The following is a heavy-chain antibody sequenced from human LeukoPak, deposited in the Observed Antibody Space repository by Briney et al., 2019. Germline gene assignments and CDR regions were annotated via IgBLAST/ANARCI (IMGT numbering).Heavy chain of an antibody. Sequence: GGSLRLSCAASGFTFSSYWMHWVRQAPGKGLVWVPRINSDGSSTSYADSVKGRFTISRDNAKNTLYLQMNSLRAEDTAVYYCASGTYYYDSSGYADYWGQGTLVTVSS. D-gene: IGHD3-22*01. CDR1: GFTFSSYW. V-gene: IGHV3-74*01. CDR2: INSDGSST. J-gene: IGHJ4*02. CDR3: ASGTYYYDSSGYADY.